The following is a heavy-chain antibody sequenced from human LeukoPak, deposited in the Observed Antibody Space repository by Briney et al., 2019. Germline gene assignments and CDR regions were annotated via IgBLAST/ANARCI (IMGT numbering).Heavy chain of an antibody. J-gene: IGHJ3*02. V-gene: IGHV4-4*07. D-gene: IGHD3-22*01. CDR2: IYTSGST. Sequence: SETLSLTCTVSGGSISSYYWSWIRQPAGKGLEWIGRIYTSGSTNYNPSLKSRVTMSVDTSKNQFSLKLSSVTAADTAVYYCARGEYYDSSGSDAFDIWGQGTMVTVSS. CDR1: GGSISSYY. CDR3: ARGEYYDSSGSDAFDI.